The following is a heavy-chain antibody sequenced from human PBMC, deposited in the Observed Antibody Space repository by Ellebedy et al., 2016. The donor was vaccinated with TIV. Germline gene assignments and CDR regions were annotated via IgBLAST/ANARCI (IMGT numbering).Heavy chain of an antibody. CDR3: ARDGMRGY. CDR2: ISTGGSTI. CDR1: GFTFSDFY. V-gene: IGHV3-11*04. D-gene: IGHD2-8*01. J-gene: IGHJ4*02. Sequence: GESLKISCAASGFTFSDFYMSWIRQAPGKGLEWFSYISTGGSTIYYADSVKGRFTISRDNAQNSLYLQMNSLRAEDTAVYYCARDGMRGYWGQGTLVTVSS.